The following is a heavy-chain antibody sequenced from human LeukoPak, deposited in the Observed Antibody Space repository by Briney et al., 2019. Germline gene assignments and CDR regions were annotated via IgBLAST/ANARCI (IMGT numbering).Heavy chain of an antibody. CDR2: IKQDGSDK. V-gene: IGHV3-7*02. D-gene: IGHD3-10*01. Sequence: GGSLRLSCAASGFTFCFYWMTWVRQVPGKGREWVANIKQDGSDKYYVDSVKGRFTISRDNATNSLYLQMNSLRADDTAVYYCRYGSESYGFDYWGQGTLVTVSS. CDR3: RYGSESYGFDY. CDR1: GFTFCFYW. J-gene: IGHJ4*02.